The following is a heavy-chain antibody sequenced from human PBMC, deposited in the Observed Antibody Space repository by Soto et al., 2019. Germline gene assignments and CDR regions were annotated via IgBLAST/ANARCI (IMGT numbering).Heavy chain of an antibody. V-gene: IGHV1-3*01. Sequence: ASVKVSCKASGYTFTSYAMHWVRQAPGQRLEWMGWINAGNGNTKYSQKFQGRVTITRDTSASTAYMELNSLRAEDTAVYYCARDKGYSYDRPFDYWGQGTLVTVSS. CDR1: GYTFTSYA. CDR2: INAGNGNT. D-gene: IGHD5-18*01. J-gene: IGHJ4*02. CDR3: ARDKGYSYDRPFDY.